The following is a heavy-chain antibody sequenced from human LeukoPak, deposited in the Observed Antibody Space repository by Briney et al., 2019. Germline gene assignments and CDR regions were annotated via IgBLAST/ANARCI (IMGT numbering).Heavy chain of an antibody. CDR1: GGSFSGYY. CDR3: ARNPYYYDSSGLIDY. D-gene: IGHD3-22*01. J-gene: IGHJ4*02. Sequence: PSETLSLTCAVYGGSFSGYYWSWIRQPPGKGLEWIGEINHSGSTNYNPSLKSRVTISVDTSKNQFSLKLSSVTAADTAVYYCARNPYYYDSSGLIDYWGQGTLVTVSS. CDR2: INHSGST. V-gene: IGHV4-34*01.